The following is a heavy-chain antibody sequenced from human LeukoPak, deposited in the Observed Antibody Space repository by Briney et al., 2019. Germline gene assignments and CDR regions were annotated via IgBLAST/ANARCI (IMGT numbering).Heavy chain of an antibody. J-gene: IGHJ6*02. CDR1: GFTFSSYG. D-gene: IGHD2-15*01. CDR2: ISYDGSNK. V-gene: IGHV3-30*18. CDR3: AKDQASCSGGSCLWLYYGVDV. Sequence: GRSLRLSCAASGFTFSSYGMHWVRQAPGKGLEWVAVISYDGSNKYYADSVKGRFTISRDNSKNTLYLQMNSLRAEDTAVYYCAKDQASCSGGSCLWLYYGVDVWGQGTTVTVSS.